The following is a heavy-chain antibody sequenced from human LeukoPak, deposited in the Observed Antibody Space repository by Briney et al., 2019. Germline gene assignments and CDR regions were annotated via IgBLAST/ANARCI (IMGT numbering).Heavy chain of an antibody. CDR1: GGTFSSYA. CDR3: ARGPPTYDFWSGYPFDY. Sequence: SVKVSCKASGGTFSSYAISWVRQAPGQGLEWMGGIIPIFGSANYAQKFQGRVTITTDESTSTAYMELSSLRSEDTAVYYCARGPPTYDFWSGYPFDYWGQGTLVTVSS. D-gene: IGHD3-3*01. V-gene: IGHV1-69*05. CDR2: IIPIFGSA. J-gene: IGHJ4*02.